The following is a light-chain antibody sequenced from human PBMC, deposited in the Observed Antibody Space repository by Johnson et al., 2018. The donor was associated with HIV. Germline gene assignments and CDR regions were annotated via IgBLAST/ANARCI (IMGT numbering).Light chain of an antibody. CDR3: GTWESSLSAGGV. CDR1: SSNIGNNS. Sequence: QSVLTQPPSVSAAPGQTVTIPCSGNSSNIGNNSVSWCQRLPGTAPKLLIHDTDERPPGIPDRFSGSKSGTSATLGIPGLLTGDEAAEHCGTWESSLSAGGVFGTGTKVTVL. J-gene: IGLJ1*01. V-gene: IGLV1-51*01. CDR2: DTD.